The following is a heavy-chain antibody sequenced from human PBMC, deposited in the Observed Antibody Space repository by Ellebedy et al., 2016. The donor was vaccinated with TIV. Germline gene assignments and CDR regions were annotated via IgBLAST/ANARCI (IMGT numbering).Heavy chain of an antibody. CDR3: ARGEGLAAMVTFQEY. CDR1: GGSISSGDYY. D-gene: IGHD5-18*01. CDR2: IYYSGST. V-gene: IGHV4-30-4*01. J-gene: IGHJ4*02. Sequence: MPSETLSLTCTVSGGSISSGDYYWSWIRQPPGRGLEWIGYIYYSGSTYYNPSLKSRVTISVDTSKNQFSLKLSSVTAADTAVYYCARGEGLAAMVTFQEYWGQGTLVTVSS.